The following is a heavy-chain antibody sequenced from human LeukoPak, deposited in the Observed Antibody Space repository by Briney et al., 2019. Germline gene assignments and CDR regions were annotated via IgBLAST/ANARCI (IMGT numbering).Heavy chain of an antibody. J-gene: IGHJ4*02. Sequence: GGSLRLSCAASGFTFSTYSMNWVRQAPGKGLEWVSYISSGSSTIYYADSVKGRFTISRDNAKNSLYLQMDSLRAEDTAVYYCARDPAGAGIYYDYWGQGTLVTVSS. CDR1: GFTFSTYS. CDR3: ARDPAGAGIYYDY. D-gene: IGHD6-19*01. CDR2: ISSGSSTI. V-gene: IGHV3-48*01.